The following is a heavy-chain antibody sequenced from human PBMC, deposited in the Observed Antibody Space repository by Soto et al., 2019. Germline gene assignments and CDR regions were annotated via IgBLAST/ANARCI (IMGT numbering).Heavy chain of an antibody. CDR1: GFTFSSYA. V-gene: IGHV3-30-3*01. D-gene: IGHD3-22*01. CDR3: ARERITMIVVSSHGMDV. Sequence: PGGSLRLSCAASGFTFSSYAMHWVRQAPGKGLEWVAVISYDGSNKYYADSVKGRFTISRDNSKNTLYLQMNSLRAEDTAVYYCARERITMIVVSSHGMDVWGQGTTVTVSS. CDR2: ISYDGSNK. J-gene: IGHJ6*02.